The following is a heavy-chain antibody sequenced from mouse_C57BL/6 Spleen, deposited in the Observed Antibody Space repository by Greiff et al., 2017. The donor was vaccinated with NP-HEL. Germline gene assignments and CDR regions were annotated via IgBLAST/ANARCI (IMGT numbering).Heavy chain of an antibody. CDR2: ILPGSGSP. D-gene: IGHD1-1*01. Sequence: QVQLQQSGAELMKPGASVKLSCKATGYTFPGYWIEWVKQRPGHGLEWFGEILPGSGSPNNNEKSKGKATFTADTSSNTAYMQLSSLTTEDSAIYYCASPHYYGSSYGYFDVWGTGTTVTVSS. CDR1: GYTFPGYW. J-gene: IGHJ1*03. CDR3: ASPHYYGSSYGYFDV. V-gene: IGHV1-9*01.